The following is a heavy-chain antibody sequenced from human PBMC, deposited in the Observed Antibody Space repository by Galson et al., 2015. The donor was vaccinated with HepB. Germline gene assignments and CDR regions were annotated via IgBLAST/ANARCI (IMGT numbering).Heavy chain of an antibody. CDR2: ISYHGSNK. Sequence: SLRLSCAASGFTFSSYAVHWVRQTPGKGLEWVAVISYHGSNKYYADSVKGRFTISRDNSKNTLYLQMNGLRAEDTAVYYCARGTGTLQIPSKYFAMDVWGQGTTVTVSS. CDR3: ARGTGTLQIPSKYFAMDV. D-gene: IGHD4-11*01. J-gene: IGHJ6*02. V-gene: IGHV3-30-3*01. CDR1: GFTFSSYA.